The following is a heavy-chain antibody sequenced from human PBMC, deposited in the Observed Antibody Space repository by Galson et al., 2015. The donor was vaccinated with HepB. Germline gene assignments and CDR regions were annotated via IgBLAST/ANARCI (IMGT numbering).Heavy chain of an antibody. J-gene: IGHJ6*02. CDR3: ARHLDGYAYYYGLDV. Sequence: SLRLSCAASGFTFSTFWMTWVRQAPGKGLEWVANIKQDGSEKYYVDSVKGRFTISRDNAKNSLYLQMNSLRAEDTAVYYCARHLDGYAYYYGLDVWGQGTTVTVSS. D-gene: IGHD3-16*01. CDR2: IKQDGSEK. V-gene: IGHV3-7*01. CDR1: GFTFSTFW.